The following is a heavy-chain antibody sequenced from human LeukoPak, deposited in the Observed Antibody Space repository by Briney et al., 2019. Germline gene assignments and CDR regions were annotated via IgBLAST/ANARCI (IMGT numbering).Heavy chain of an antibody. Sequence: SVKVSCKASGGTFSSYAISWVRQAPGQGLEWMGGIIPIFGTANYAQKFQGRVTITTDESTSTAHMELSSLRSEDTAVYYCARSSGTAMVLIYWGQGTLVTVSS. D-gene: IGHD5-18*01. V-gene: IGHV1-69*05. J-gene: IGHJ4*02. CDR2: IIPIFGTA. CDR1: GGTFSSYA. CDR3: ARSSGTAMVLIY.